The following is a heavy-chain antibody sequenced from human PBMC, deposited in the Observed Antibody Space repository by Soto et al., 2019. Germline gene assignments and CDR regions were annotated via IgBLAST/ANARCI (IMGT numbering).Heavy chain of an antibody. V-gene: IGHV6-1*01. D-gene: IGHD6-19*01. CDR3: ARVSSGWYQGYYYYGMDV. CDR2: TYYRSKWYN. CDR1: GDSVSSNSAA. Sequence: SQTLSLTCAISGDSVSSNSAAWNWIRQSPSRGLEWLGRTYYRSKWYNDYAVSVKSRITINPDTPKNQFSLQLNSVTPEDTAGYYCARVSSGWYQGYYYYGMDVWGQGTTVTVSS. J-gene: IGHJ6*02.